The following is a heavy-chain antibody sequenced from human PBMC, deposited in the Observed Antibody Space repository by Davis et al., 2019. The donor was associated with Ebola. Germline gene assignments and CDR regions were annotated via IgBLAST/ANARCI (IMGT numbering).Heavy chain of an antibody. Sequence: GESLKISCAATKFTFSRYAMSWVRQAPGKGPEWVSAISGTGGATYYTDSVKGRFTISRDNSKNTLYLQMNNLRAEDTAVYYCARDGEYCTNGICSTYFDNWGQGTLVTVSS. D-gene: IGHD2-8*01. CDR2: ISGTGGAT. CDR1: KFTFSRYA. V-gene: IGHV3-23*01. J-gene: IGHJ4*02. CDR3: ARDGEYCTNGICSTYFDN.